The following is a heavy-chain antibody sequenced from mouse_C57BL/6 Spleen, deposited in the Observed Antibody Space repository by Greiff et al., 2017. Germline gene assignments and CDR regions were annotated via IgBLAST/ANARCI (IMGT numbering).Heavy chain of an antibody. CDR3: ARSGGCYYAMDY. D-gene: IGHD3-3*01. V-gene: IGHV1-82*01. CDR2: IYPGDGDT. Sequence: QVQLQQSGPELVKPGASVKISCKASGYAFSSSWMNWVKQRPGKGLEWIGRIYPGDGDTNYNGKVKGRATLTADKSSSTAYMQLSSLTSEDSAVYFCARSGGCYYAMDYWGQGTSVTVSS. CDR1: GYAFSSSW. J-gene: IGHJ4*01.